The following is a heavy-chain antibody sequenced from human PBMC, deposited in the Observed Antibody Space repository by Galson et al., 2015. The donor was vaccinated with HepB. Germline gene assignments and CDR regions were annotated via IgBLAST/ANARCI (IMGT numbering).Heavy chain of an antibody. Sequence: SLRLSCAASGFTFSSYAMHWVRQAPGKGLEWVAVISYDGSNKYYADSVKGRFTISRDNSKNTLYLQMNSLRAEDTAVYYCARDRDDYGDYNAFDIWGQGTMVTVSS. CDR1: GFTFSSYA. V-gene: IGHV3-30-3*01. CDR3: ARDRDDYGDYNAFDI. J-gene: IGHJ3*02. D-gene: IGHD4-17*01. CDR2: ISYDGSNK.